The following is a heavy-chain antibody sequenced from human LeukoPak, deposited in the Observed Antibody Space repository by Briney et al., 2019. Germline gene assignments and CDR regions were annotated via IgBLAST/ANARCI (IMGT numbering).Heavy chain of an antibody. J-gene: IGHJ2*01. CDR2: IYTSGST. D-gene: IGHD6-19*01. CDR1: GGSISSGSYY. Sequence: PSQTLSLTCTVSGGSISSGSYYWSWIRQPAGKGLEWIGRIYTSGSTNYNPSLKSRVTISVDTSKNQFSLKLSSVTAADTAVYYCARVGYSSGWYGYWYFDLWGRGALVTVSS. V-gene: IGHV4-61*02. CDR3: ARVGYSSGWYGYWYFDL.